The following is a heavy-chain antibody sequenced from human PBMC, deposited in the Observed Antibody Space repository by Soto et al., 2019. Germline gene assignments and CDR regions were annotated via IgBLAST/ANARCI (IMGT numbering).Heavy chain of an antibody. J-gene: IGHJ6*02. Sequence: QVQLVQSVAEVKKPGSSVKVSCKASGGTFRTSAFSWVRQAPGQGLEWVGGIMPVFRRPKYAQNFQDRVTITADESTSTAYMELNSLRSDDTAVYYCERDKDRLQLGGNYDFILDVWSQGTAVNVSS. CDR2: IMPVFRRP. CDR3: ERDKDRLQLGGNYDFILDV. D-gene: IGHD1-7*01. V-gene: IGHV1-69*12. CDR1: GGTFRTSA.